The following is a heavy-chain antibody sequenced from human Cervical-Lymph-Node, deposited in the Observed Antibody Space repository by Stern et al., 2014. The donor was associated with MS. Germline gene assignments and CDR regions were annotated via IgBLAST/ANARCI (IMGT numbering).Heavy chain of an antibody. J-gene: IGHJ4*02. CDR3: ARDAETRYYDSSGYSYFDS. D-gene: IGHD3-22*01. CDR2: ISAFHGKT. CDR1: GYTLTKFG. Sequence: QVQLVESGAEVRKPGTSVKVSCKTSGYTLTKFGTGWVRQAPGQGLEWVGWISAFHGKTNYGQQFQGRVTMTTDTSTNTVYMELRSLSSDDTAVYYCARDAETRYYDSSGYSYFDSWGQGTLITVSS. V-gene: IGHV1-18*01.